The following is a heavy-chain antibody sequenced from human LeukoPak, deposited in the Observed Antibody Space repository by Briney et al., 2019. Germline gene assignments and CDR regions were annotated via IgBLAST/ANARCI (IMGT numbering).Heavy chain of an antibody. Sequence: PSQTLSLTCTASGGSVISGTYYWTWIRQPAGKGLEWIGRIYTSGSTNFNPSLKSRVSISLDTSQNQFSLKVSTVTAADTAVYYCAREGAARNFDYWGQGILVTVSS. CDR2: IYTSGST. CDR3: AREGAARNFDY. J-gene: IGHJ4*02. D-gene: IGHD6-6*01. V-gene: IGHV4-61*02. CDR1: GGSVISGTYY.